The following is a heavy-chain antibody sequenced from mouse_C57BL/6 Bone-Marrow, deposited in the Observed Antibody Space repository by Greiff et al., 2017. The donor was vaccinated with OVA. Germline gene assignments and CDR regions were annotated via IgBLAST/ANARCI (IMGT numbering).Heavy chain of an antibody. CDR2: ISSGGSYT. V-gene: IGHV5-6*01. D-gene: IGHD1-1*01. CDR3: ARQGSHYYGSPLDY. CDR1: GFTFSSYG. J-gene: IGHJ2*01. Sequence: VQLKESGGDLVKPGGSLKLSCAASGFTFSSYGMSWVRQTPDKRLEWVATISSGGSYTYYPDSVKGRFTISRDNAKNTLYLQMSSLKSEDTAMYYCARQGSHYYGSPLDYWGQGTTLTVSS.